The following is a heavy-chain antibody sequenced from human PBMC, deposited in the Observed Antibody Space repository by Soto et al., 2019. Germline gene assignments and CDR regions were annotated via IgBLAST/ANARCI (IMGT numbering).Heavy chain of an antibody. V-gene: IGHV3-49*04. CDR1: GFTFGDYA. J-gene: IGHJ3*02. Sequence: GGSLILSCTASGFTFGDYAMSWVRQAPGKGLEWVGFIRSKAYGGTTEYAASVKGRFTISRDDSKSIAYLQMNSLKTEDTAVYYCTRVKDYYDSSGYEESHDAFDIWGQGTMVTVSS. CDR2: IRSKAYGGTT. CDR3: TRVKDYYDSSGYEESHDAFDI. D-gene: IGHD3-22*01.